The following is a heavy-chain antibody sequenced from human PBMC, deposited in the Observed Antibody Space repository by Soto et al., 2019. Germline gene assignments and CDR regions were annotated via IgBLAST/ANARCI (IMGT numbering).Heavy chain of an antibody. CDR1: GGSISSSSYY. CDR2: IYYSGST. D-gene: IGHD6-13*01. CDR3: VRVAGSASWYETDS. V-gene: IGHV4-39*07. J-gene: IGHJ4*02. Sequence: PSETLSLTCTVSGGSISSSSYYWGWIRQPPGKGLEWIGSIYYSGSTYYNPSLRSRITILLDASTNQLSLKLSSVTAADTAVYFCVRVAGSASWYETDSWGQGILVTVSS.